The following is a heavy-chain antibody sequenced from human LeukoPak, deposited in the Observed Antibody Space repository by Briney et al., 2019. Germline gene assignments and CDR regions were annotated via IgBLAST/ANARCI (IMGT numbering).Heavy chain of an antibody. CDR1: GFTVSSNY. D-gene: IGHD6-13*01. J-gene: IGHJ4*02. Sequence: PGGSLRLSCAASGFTVSSNYMSWVRQAPGKGLEWVSVIYSGGSTYYADSVKGRFTISRDNSKNTLYLQMNSLRAEDTAVYYCARGVAAAVPCYFDYWGQGTLVTVSS. CDR3: ARGVAAAVPCYFDY. CDR2: IYSGGST. V-gene: IGHV3-53*01.